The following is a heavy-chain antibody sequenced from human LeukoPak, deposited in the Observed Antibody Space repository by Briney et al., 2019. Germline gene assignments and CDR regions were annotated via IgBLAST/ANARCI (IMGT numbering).Heavy chain of an antibody. D-gene: IGHD3-22*01. CDR1: GFTFSSYS. CDR2: ISSSSSYI. CDR3: ARLGYVYYESRGYPYCFDY. V-gene: IGHV3-21*04. J-gene: IGHJ4*02. Sequence: GGSLRLSCSASGFTFSSYSMNWGRQAPGKGLEWVSSISSSSSYIYYADSVKGRFTISSDNAKHSLYLQMNSLRAVDKALYFFARLGYVYYESRGYPYCFDYWGQGTLVTVSS.